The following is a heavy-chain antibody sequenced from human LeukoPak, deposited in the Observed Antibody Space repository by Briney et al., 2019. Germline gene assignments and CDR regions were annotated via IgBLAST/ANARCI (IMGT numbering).Heavy chain of an antibody. CDR2: ISSSGSTI. V-gene: IGHV3-48*03. J-gene: IGHJ3*02. D-gene: IGHD1-14*01. CDR1: GFTFSSYE. CDR3: ARESSPEDAFDI. Sequence: SGGSLRLSCAASGFTFSSYEMNWVRQPPGKGLEWVSYISSSGSTIYYADSVKGRFTISRDNARNSLYLQMNSLRAEDTAVYYCARESSPEDAFDIWGQGTMVTVSS.